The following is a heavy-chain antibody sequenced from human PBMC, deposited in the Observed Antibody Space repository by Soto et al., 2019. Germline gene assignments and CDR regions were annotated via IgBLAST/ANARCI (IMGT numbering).Heavy chain of an antibody. CDR2: IYYSGST. Sequence: QLQLQESGPGLVKPSETLSLTCTVSGGSISSSSYYWGWIRQPPGKGLEWIGSIYYSGSTYYNPSLKSRVTISVDTSTTQFSLKLSSVTAAVTAVYYCARLDLWLGGSDLVDYWGQGTLVTVSS. V-gene: IGHV4-39*01. J-gene: IGHJ4*02. CDR3: ARLDLWLGGSDLVDY. D-gene: IGHD5-12*01. CDR1: GGSISSSSYY.